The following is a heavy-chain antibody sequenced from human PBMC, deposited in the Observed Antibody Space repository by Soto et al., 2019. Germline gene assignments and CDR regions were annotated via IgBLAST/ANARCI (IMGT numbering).Heavy chain of an antibody. D-gene: IGHD5-12*01. J-gene: IGHJ4*02. V-gene: IGHV4-59*01. CDR2: IYYSGST. CDR1: GGSISSYY. CDR3: ARVRDRMATTTFDY. Sequence: QVQLQESGPGLVKPSETLSLTCTVSGGSISSYYWSWIRQPPGKGLEWIGYIYYSGSTNYNPSLKSRVTISVDTSKNQFSLKLSSVTAADTAVYYCARVRDRMATTTFDYWGQGTLVTVSS.